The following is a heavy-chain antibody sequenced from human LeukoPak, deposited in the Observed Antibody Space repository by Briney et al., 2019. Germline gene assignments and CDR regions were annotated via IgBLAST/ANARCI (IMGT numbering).Heavy chain of an antibody. CDR1: GFTLCRYR. CDR3: ARVGTTSNFYYYYGMDV. J-gene: IGHJ6*02. CDR2: INSDGSTT. Sequence: GGSLRLSCAASGFTLCRYRMYWSRQAPGKGLVWVSHINSDGSTTRYADSVKGRFTIYRDNAKNTLYLQMNSLRAEDTAVYYCARVGTTSNFYYYYGMDVWGQGTAVTVSS. V-gene: IGHV3-74*01. D-gene: IGHD2/OR15-2a*01.